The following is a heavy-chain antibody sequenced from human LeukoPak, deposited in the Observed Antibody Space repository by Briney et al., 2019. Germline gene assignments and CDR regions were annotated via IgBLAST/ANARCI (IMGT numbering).Heavy chain of an antibody. CDR3: VRAEGQSFDY. V-gene: IGHV3-74*01. CDR2: VNSDGSST. J-gene: IGHJ4*02. D-gene: IGHD6-19*01. CDR1: GFTFRRYW. Sequence: GGSLRLSCAASGFTFRRYWMHWVRQAPGKGLVWVSRVNSDGSSTGYGDSVKGRFTISRDNAKNTLSLQMNSLRAEDTAVYYCVRAEGQSFDYWGQGTLVTVSS.